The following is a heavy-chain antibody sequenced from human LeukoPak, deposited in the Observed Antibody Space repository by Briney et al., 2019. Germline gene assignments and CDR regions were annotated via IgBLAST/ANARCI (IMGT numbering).Heavy chain of an antibody. J-gene: IGHJ5*02. CDR2: IIPIFGTA. V-gene: IGHV1-69*01. CDR1: GGTFSSYA. CDR3: AIGYCSGGSCYSQNWFDP. D-gene: IGHD2-15*01. Sequence: GASVKVSCKASGGTFSSYAISWVRQAPGQGLEWMGGIIPIFGTANYAQKFQGRVTITADESTSTAYMELSSLRSDDTAVYYCAIGYCSGGSCYSQNWFDPWGQGTLVTVSS.